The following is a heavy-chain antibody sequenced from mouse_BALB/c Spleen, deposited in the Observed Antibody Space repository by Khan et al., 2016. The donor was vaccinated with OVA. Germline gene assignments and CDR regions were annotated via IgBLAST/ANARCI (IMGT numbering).Heavy chain of an antibody. CDR2: MFPGVGST. CDR1: GYTFTSYD. D-gene: IGHD2-14*01. V-gene: IGHV1-85*01. Sequence: QVQLQQSGAELVKPGASVKLSCKVSGYTFTSYDINRARQRSEQGLVWFGWMFPGVGSTNYNENFKGKATLPTDTSSSRACVQLRGVTSEDSGAYVCARGGYGGFAYWGQETLVTVSA. J-gene: IGHJ3*01. CDR3: ARGGYGGFAY.